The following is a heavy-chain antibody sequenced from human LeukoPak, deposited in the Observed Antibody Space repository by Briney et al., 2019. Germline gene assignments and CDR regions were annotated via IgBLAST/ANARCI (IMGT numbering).Heavy chain of an antibody. J-gene: IGHJ5*02. Sequence: PGGSLRLSCAASGFTFSTYWMTWVRQAPGKGLEWVANINQDGSGERVDSVKGRFTISRDNAKNSLYLQMNSLTAEDTAVYYCAKGETRGTTPGFDPWGQGTLATVSS. CDR3: AKGETRGTTPGFDP. V-gene: IGHV3-7*01. D-gene: IGHD1-7*01. CDR1: GFTFSTYW. CDR2: INQDGSG.